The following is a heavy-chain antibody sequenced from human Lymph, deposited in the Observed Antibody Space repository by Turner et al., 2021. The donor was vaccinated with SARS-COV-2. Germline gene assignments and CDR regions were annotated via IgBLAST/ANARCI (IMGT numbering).Heavy chain of an antibody. CDR3: AKGVRGAMIVVVIPYFDY. V-gene: IGHV3-23*01. J-gene: IGHJ4*02. Sequence: EVQLLDSWGRLVQPGGTRQHSGADARLTVSGYAMSWVRQAPGKGLECVSAISGRGGDTYYADSMNGRFTISRDNSKTTLYLQMNILRAEDTAVYYCAKGVRGAMIVVVIPYFDYWGQGTLVTVSS. CDR2: ISGRGGDT. D-gene: IGHD3-22*01. CDR1: RLTVSGYA.